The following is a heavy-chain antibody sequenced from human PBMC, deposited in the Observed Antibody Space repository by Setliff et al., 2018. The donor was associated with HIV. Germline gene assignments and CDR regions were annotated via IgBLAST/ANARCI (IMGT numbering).Heavy chain of an antibody. J-gene: IGHJ4*02. V-gene: IGHV4-39*01. CDR2: IYYSGST. D-gene: IGHD2-15*01. Sequence: PSETLSLTCTVSGGTISSSLYYWGWIRQPPGKGLEWIGSIYYSGSTYYNPSLKSRITISVDTSKNQFPLKLSSVTAADTAVYYCARKNRYCSGGSCYYFDSWVLGTLVTVSS. CDR3: ARKNRYCSGGSCYYFDS. CDR1: GGTISSSLYY.